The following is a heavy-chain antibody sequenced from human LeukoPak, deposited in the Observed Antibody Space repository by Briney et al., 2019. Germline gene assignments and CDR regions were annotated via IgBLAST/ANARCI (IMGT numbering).Heavy chain of an antibody. CDR3: ARGYDSSAYYPFNY. D-gene: IGHD3-22*01. V-gene: IGHV4-59*11. CDR1: GGSLSTHH. J-gene: IGHJ4*02. Sequence: SETLSLTCVVSGGSLSTHHWSWIRQSPGRGLEWIGYISDSGSTNYNPSLKSQVTISVDTSKNQFSLMLSSVTAADTAVYYCARGYDSSAYYPFNYWGQGTLVTVSS. CDR2: ISDSGST.